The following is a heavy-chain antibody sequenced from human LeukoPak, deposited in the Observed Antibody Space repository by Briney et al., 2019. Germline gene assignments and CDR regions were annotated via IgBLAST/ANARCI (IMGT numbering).Heavy chain of an antibody. V-gene: IGHV3-33*01. J-gene: IGHJ3*02. CDR1: GFTFSSYG. CDR2: IWYDGSNK. D-gene: IGHD3-16*01. CDR3: ALGDPVAFDI. Sequence: PGGSLRLSCAASGFTFSSYGMHWVRQAPGKGLEWMAVIWYDGSNKYYADSVKGRFTISRDNSKNTLYLQMNSLRAEDTAVYYFALGDPVAFDIWGQGKMVTVSS.